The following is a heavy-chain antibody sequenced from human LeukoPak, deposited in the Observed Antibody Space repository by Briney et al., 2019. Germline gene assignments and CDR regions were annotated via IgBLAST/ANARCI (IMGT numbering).Heavy chain of an antibody. D-gene: IGHD6-19*01. CDR2: LSGSGITT. J-gene: IGHJ4*01. Sequence: GGSLRLSCAASGFTFSNSAMSWARQAPGKGLEWVSSLSGSGITTYYADSVKGRFTISRDNSKNTLYLQMNSLRAEDTAVYYCAKGIYSSGWSYFDYWGHGTLVTVSS. V-gene: IGHV3-23*01. CDR1: GFTFSNSA. CDR3: AKGIYSSGWSYFDY.